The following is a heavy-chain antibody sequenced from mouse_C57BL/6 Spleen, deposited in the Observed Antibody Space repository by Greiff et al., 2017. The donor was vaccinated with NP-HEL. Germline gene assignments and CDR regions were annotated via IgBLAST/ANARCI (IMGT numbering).Heavy chain of an antibody. CDR2: INPNNGGT. CDR1: GYTFTDYY. D-gene: IGHD1-1*01. CDR3: ARTPYYYGSSWYFDV. V-gene: IGHV1-26*01. J-gene: IGHJ1*03. Sequence: EVQLQQSGPELVKPGASVKISCKASGYTFTDYYMNWVKQSHGKSLEWIGDINPNNGGTSYNQKFKGKATLTVDKSSSTAYMELRSLTSEDSAVYYCARTPYYYGSSWYFDVWGTRTTVTVSS.